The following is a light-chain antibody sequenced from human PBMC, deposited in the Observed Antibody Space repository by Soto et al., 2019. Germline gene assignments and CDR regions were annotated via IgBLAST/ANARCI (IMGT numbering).Light chain of an antibody. V-gene: IGKV1-33*01. CDR1: QDISNY. CDR2: DAS. J-gene: IGKJ3*01. CDR3: QQYDTLPPT. Sequence: DIQMTQSPSSLSASVGDRVTITCQASQDISNYLNWYQQKPGKAPKLLMSDASILEPGVPSRFRGSGSGTDFTFTISCLQPEDIATYYCQQYDTLPPTFGPGTKVDLK.